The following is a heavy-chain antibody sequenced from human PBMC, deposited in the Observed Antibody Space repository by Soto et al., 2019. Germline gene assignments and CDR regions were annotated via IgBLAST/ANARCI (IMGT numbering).Heavy chain of an antibody. D-gene: IGHD1-7*01. V-gene: IGHV2-26*01. J-gene: IGHJ2*01. CDR1: GFSLSNARMG. CDR2: IFPSDEK. CDR3: SRIITGTLDWYFDL. Sequence: QVTLKESGPVLVKPTETLTLTCTVSGFSLSNARMGVSWIRQPPGKALEWLADIFPSDEKSYSTSLKSRPTISKHTSKSEVVLTMTNMDPVDTSTYYCSRIITGTLDWYFDLWGRGTLVTVSS.